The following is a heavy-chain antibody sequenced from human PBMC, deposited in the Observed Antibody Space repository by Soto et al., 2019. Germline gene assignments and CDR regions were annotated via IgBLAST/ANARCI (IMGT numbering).Heavy chain of an antibody. Sequence: GGSLSLSCAASGFTFDDYAMHWVRQAPGKGLEWVSGISWNSGSIGYADSVKGRFTISRDNAKNSLYLQMNSLRAEDTALYYCAKSSYGSGSYDYYGMDVWGQGTTVTVSS. CDR3: AKSSYGSGSYDYYGMDV. V-gene: IGHV3-9*01. CDR1: GFTFDDYA. J-gene: IGHJ6*02. CDR2: ISWNSGSI. D-gene: IGHD3-10*01.